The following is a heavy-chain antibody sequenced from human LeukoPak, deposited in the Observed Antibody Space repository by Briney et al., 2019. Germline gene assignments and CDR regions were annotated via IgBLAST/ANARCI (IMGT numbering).Heavy chain of an antibody. Sequence: GGSLRLSCAASGFTFSNYAMTWVRQAPGKGLEWVSAISGSGGSTYYADSVKGRFTISRDNAKNSLYLQMNSLRAEDTAFYYCAREVRRGSDYFDYWGQGTLVTVSS. D-gene: IGHD1-26*01. CDR2: ISGSGGST. J-gene: IGHJ4*02. V-gene: IGHV3-23*01. CDR1: GFTFSNYA. CDR3: AREVRRGSDYFDY.